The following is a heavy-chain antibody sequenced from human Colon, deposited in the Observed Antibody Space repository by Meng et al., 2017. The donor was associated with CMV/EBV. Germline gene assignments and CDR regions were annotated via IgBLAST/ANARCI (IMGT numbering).Heavy chain of an antibody. CDR2: VNDDGSSV. D-gene: IGHD6-19*01. Sequence: GESLKISCAASGFSFSSYDMSWARQAPGKGLAWVSRVNDDGSSVRYADSVKGRFTISRDNAKNTLYLQMNSLRVEDTAVYYCARDAGQWLATGEAFDIWGRGTMVTVSS. CDR1: GFSFSSYD. V-gene: IGHV3-74*01. CDR3: ARDAGQWLATGEAFDI. J-gene: IGHJ3*02.